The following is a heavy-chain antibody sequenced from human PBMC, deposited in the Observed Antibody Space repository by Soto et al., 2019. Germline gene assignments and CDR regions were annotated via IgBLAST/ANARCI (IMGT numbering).Heavy chain of an antibody. CDR1: GGSITIDSYF. CDR3: VRFWPPPDYNILTIYTDAFDY. CDR2: ISYSGNT. D-gene: IGHD3-9*01. Sequence: QLQLQESGPGLVKPSETLSLTCSVSGGSITIDSYFWGWIRQSPEKGLEWIASISYSGNTYYNPTTKRRGSISVYTSKSHFSLRLSSVTAADAAVYYCVRFWPPPDYNILTIYTDAFDYWGQGTLVTVSS. V-gene: IGHV4-39*01. J-gene: IGHJ4*02.